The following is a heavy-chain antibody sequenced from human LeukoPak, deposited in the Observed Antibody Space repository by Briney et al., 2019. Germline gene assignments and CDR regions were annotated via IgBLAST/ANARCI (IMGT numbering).Heavy chain of an antibody. V-gene: IGHV4-59*01. CDR1: GGSFSSYY. D-gene: IGHD2-21*02. CDR3: ATGWHIVVVTSHGTDDFDI. Sequence: SETLSLTCAVYGGSFSSYYWSWIRQPPGKGLEWIGYINYSGSTNYNPSLKSRVTISVDTSKNQFSLKLSSLTAADTAVYYCATGWHIVVVTSHGTDDFDIWGQGTMVTVSS. J-gene: IGHJ3*02. CDR2: INYSGST.